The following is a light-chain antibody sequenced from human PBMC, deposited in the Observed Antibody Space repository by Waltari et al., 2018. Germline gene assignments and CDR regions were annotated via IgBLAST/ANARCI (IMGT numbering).Light chain of an antibody. J-gene: IGLJ2*01. CDR2: EVV. Sequence: QSALTQPRSVSGSPGQSVTISCSGTSSDFTGYNHVSWYQQLPGKAPKIMIYEVVRRPSGVPDRFSASKSGNTASLTISGLQAEDEADYYCCSYVGSNVVFGGGTKLTVL. CDR3: CSYVGSNVV. V-gene: IGLV2-11*01. CDR1: SSDFTGYNH.